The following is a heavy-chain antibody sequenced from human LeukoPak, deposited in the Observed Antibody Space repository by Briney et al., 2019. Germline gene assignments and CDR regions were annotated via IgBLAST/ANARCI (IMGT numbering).Heavy chain of an antibody. J-gene: IGHJ2*01. CDR2: IGVTGDT. Sequence: GGSLRLSCAASGFTFSSYDFHWVRQVPGKGLEWVSAIGVTGDTYYADSVKGRFTISRENAANSLYLQMHSLRAGDTALYYCTREFCGSRAACAGGFYYDVWGCGTLVTVSS. CDR3: TREFCGSRAACAGGFYYDV. D-gene: IGHD2-15*01. CDR1: GFTFSSYD. V-gene: IGHV3-13*01.